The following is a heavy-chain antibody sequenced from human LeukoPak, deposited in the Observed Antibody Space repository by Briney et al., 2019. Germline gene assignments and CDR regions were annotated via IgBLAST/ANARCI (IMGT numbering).Heavy chain of an antibody. V-gene: IGHV3-7*01. CDR2: IKQDGSEK. J-gene: IGHJ3*02. CDR3: ARRPTTDSSFGAFDI. D-gene: IGHD3-16*01. Sequence: QPGGSLRLSCAASGFTFRNYWMSWVRQAPGKGLEWVANIKQDGSEKYYVDSVKGRFTSSRDNAKNSLYLQMNSLRAEDSAVYYCARRPTTDSSFGAFDIWGQGTMVTVSS. CDR1: GFTFRNYW.